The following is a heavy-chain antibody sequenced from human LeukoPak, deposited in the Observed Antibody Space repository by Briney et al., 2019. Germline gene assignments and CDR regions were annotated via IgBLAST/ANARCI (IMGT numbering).Heavy chain of an antibody. CDR1: GGSISSGGYY. Sequence: PSQTLSLTCTVSGGSISSGGYYWSWIRQPPGKGLEWIGSIYYSGSTYYNPSLKSRVTISVDTSKNQFSLKLSSVTAADTAVYYCARVHPWPAAGYFDYWGQGTLVTVSS. J-gene: IGHJ4*02. CDR3: ARVHPWPAAGYFDY. D-gene: IGHD6-13*01. CDR2: IYYSGST. V-gene: IGHV4-39*07.